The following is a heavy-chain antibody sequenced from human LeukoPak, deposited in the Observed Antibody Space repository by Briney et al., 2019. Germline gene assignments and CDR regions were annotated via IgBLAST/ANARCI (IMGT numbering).Heavy chain of an antibody. D-gene: IGHD3-10*01. Sequence: GGSLRLSCAASGFTFSSYAMSWVRQAPGKGLEWVSAISGSGGSTYYADSVKGRFTISRDNSKNTLYLQMNSLRAEDTAVYYCAKSVLSGSYYNGAAFDIWGQGTMVTVSS. CDR1: GFTFSSYA. CDR2: ISGSGGST. J-gene: IGHJ3*02. V-gene: IGHV3-23*01. CDR3: AKSVLSGSYYNGAAFDI.